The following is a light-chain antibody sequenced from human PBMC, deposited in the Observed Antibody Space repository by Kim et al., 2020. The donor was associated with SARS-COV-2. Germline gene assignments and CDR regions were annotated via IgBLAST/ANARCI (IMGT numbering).Light chain of an antibody. Sequence: GQSITSSSTGTSSDIDAYHYVSWYQQHPGKAPQLLIYGVTTRPSGVSSRFSASKSGNTASLTISGLQAEDEAHYSCSSFTDSGAWVFGGGTQLTVL. CDR1: SSDIDAYHY. V-gene: IGLV2-14*03. J-gene: IGLJ3*02. CDR2: GVT. CDR3: SSFTDSGAWV.